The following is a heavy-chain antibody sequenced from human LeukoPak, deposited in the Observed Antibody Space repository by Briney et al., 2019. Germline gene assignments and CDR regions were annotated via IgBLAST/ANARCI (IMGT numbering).Heavy chain of an antibody. Sequence: PSETLSLTCTVSGGSISSYYWSWIRQPPGKGLEWIGYIYYSGSTNYNPSLKSRVTISVDTSKNQFSLKLTSVTAADTAVYYCACAPYYYYGMDVWGQGTTVTVSS. CDR3: ACAPYYYYGMDV. CDR2: IYYSGST. J-gene: IGHJ6*02. CDR1: GGSISSYY. V-gene: IGHV4-59*01.